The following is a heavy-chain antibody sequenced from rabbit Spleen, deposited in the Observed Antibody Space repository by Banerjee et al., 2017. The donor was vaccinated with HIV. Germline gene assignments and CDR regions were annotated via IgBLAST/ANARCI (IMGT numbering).Heavy chain of an antibody. CDR3: ARDTGSSFSSYGMDL. V-gene: IGHV1S45*01. Sequence: QEQLVESGGGLVQPEGSLTLTCKASGFSFSDRDVMCWVHQAPGKGLEWIACIAGSSSGFTYSATWAKGRFPCSKTASTTVTLQMPSLTVADTATYFCARDTGSSFSSYGMDLWGQGTLVTVS. CDR2: IAGSSSGFT. D-gene: IGHD8-1*01. CDR1: GFSFSDRDV. J-gene: IGHJ6*01.